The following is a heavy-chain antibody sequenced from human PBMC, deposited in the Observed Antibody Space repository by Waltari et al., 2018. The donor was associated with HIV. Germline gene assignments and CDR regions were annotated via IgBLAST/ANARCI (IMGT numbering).Heavy chain of an antibody. D-gene: IGHD6-13*01. Sequence: EVHLVQSGPEVMKPGATLKISCRVSGYTFTDHYIHCVQEASGKGLEWMGLIDPEDGETEYAEKFQGRLTITADTSLDTVYMELTSLRSDDAAVYYCASLAAAGYFDAWGQGTLLTVSS. CDR1: GYTFTDHY. CDR3: ASLAAAGYFDA. V-gene: IGHV1-69-2*01. J-gene: IGHJ4*02. CDR2: IDPEDGET.